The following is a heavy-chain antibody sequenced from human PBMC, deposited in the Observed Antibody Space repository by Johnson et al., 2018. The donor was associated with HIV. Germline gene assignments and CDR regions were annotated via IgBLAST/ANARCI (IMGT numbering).Heavy chain of an antibody. CDR3: AKGGSGNRDAFDI. J-gene: IGHJ3*02. V-gene: IGHV3-30*02. CDR2: IRYDGSNK. D-gene: IGHD1-26*01. CDR1: GFTFSSYG. Sequence: QVQLVESGGGVVQPGGSLRLPCAASGFTFSSYGMHWVRQAPGKGLEWVTFIRYDGSNKYYVDSVKGRFTISRDNSKNTLYLQMNSLRAEDTAVYYCAKGGSGNRDAFDIWGQGTMVTVSS.